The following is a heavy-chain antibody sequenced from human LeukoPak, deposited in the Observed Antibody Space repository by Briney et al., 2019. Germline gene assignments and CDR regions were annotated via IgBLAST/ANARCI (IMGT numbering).Heavy chain of an antibody. D-gene: IGHD6-6*01. CDR2: INHSGST. V-gene: IGHV4-34*01. J-gene: IGHJ4*02. CDR3: ASGQGSSSSPGYFDY. Sequence: PSETLSLTCAVYGGSFSGYYWSWIRQPPGKGLEWIGEINHSGSTNYNPSLKSRVTISVDTSKNQFSLKLSSVTAADTAVYYCASGQGSSSSPGYFDYWGQGTLVTVSS. CDR1: GGSFSGYY.